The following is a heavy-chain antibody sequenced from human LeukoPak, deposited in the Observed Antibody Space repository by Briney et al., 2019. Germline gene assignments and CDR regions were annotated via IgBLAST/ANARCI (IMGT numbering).Heavy chain of an antibody. V-gene: IGHV3-53*01. Sequence: GGSLRLSCEASGFTVSSTFMSWVRQAPGEGLEWVSALYSGGRTYYADSVRGRFTISRDNSKNTLYLQMNSLRAEDTAVYYCARGDNWNGVGAFDVWGQGTLVTVSS. CDR1: GFTVSSTF. CDR3: ARGDNWNGVGAFDV. CDR2: LYSGGRT. J-gene: IGHJ3*01. D-gene: IGHD1-20*01.